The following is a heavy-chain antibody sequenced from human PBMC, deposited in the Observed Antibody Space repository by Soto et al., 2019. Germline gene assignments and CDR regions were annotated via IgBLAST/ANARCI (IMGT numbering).Heavy chain of an antibody. CDR3: ARDYDFWSGHFDY. J-gene: IGHJ4*02. CDR1: GYSISSGYY. CDR2: IYHSGST. D-gene: IGHD3-3*01. Sequence: SETLSLTCAVSGYSISSGYYCGWIRQPPGKGLEWIGSIYHSGSTYYNPSLKSRVTISVDTSKNQFSLKLSSVTAADTAVYYCARDYDFWSGHFDYWGQGTLVTVSS. V-gene: IGHV4-38-2*02.